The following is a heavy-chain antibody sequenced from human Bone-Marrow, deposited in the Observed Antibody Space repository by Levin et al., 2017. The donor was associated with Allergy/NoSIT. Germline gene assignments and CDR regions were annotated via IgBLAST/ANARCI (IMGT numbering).Heavy chain of an antibody. V-gene: IGHV3-23*01. CDR3: AKEEAAGRGLG. J-gene: IGHJ4*02. Sequence: ASVKVSCAASGFTFSSYAMSWVRQAPGKGLEWVSAISGSGGSTYYADSVKGRFTISRDNSKNTLYLQMNSLRAEDTAVYYCAKEEAAGRGLGWGQGTLVTVSS. CDR1: GFTFSSYA. D-gene: IGHD6-13*01. CDR2: ISGSGGST.